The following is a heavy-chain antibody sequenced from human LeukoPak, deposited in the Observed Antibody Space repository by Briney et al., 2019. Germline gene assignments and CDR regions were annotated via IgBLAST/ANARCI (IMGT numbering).Heavy chain of an antibody. V-gene: IGHV5-51*01. J-gene: IGHJ6*02. CDR1: GYSFTSYW. D-gene: IGHD3-16*01. Sequence: GESLKISCKGSGYSFTSYWIGWVRQMPGKGLEWMGIIYPGDSDTRYSPSLQGQVTISADKSISTAYLQWSSLKASDTAMYYCARRGGLGLYYYYGMDVWGQGTTVTVSS. CDR2: IYPGDSDT. CDR3: ARRGGLGLYYYYGMDV.